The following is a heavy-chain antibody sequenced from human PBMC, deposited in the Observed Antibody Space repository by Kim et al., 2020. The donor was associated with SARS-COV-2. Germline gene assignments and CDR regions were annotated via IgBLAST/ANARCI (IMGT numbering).Heavy chain of an antibody. CDR3: ARLGGSGGDAFDI. D-gene: IGHD3-10*01. Sequence: YNPSLQSRVTISVDTSKNQFSLKLSSVTAADTAVYYCARLGGSGGDAFDIWGQGTMVTVSS. V-gene: IGHV4-61*07. J-gene: IGHJ3*02.